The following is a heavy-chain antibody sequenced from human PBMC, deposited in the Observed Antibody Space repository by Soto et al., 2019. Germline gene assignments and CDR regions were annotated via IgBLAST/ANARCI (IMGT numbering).Heavy chain of an antibody. V-gene: IGHV4-4*07. CDR1: GGSISSYY. J-gene: IGHJ3*02. Sequence: PSETLSLTCTVSGGSISSYYWSWIQQPAGKGLEWIGRIYTSGSTNYNPSLKSRVTMSVDTSKNQFSLRLSSVTAADTAVYYCARDGDFWSGSYAFDIWGQGTMVTVSS. D-gene: IGHD3-3*01. CDR3: ARDGDFWSGSYAFDI. CDR2: IYTSGST.